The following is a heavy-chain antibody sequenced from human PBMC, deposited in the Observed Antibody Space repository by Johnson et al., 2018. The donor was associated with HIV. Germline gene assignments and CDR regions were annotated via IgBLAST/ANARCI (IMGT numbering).Heavy chain of an antibody. CDR1: GFTFSSYG. CDR2: IRYDGSDK. J-gene: IGHJ3*02. CDR3: ARDGRDGYNYRWLWGACDI. Sequence: QMQLVESGGGVVQPGGSLRLSCAASGFTFSSYGMHWVRQAPGKGLEWVAFIRYDGSDKYYEDSVKGRFTVSRDNSKNTLYLQMNSLRAEDTAVYYCARDGRDGYNYRWLWGACDIWGQGTMVTVS. V-gene: IGHV3-30*02. D-gene: IGHD5-24*01.